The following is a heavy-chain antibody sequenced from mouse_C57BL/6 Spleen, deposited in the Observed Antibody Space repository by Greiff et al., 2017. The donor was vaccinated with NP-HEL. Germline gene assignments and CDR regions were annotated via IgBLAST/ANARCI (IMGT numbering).Heavy chain of an antibody. Sequence: VKLMESGPELVKPGASVKISCKASGYTFTDYYINWVKQRPGQGLEWIGWIFPGSGSTYYNEKFKGKATLTVDKSSSTAYMLLSSLTSEDSAVYFCARSIYGSSSYAMDYWGQGTSVTVSS. V-gene: IGHV1-75*01. CDR1: GYTFTDYY. CDR2: IFPGSGST. J-gene: IGHJ4*01. CDR3: ARSIYGSSSYAMDY. D-gene: IGHD1-1*01.